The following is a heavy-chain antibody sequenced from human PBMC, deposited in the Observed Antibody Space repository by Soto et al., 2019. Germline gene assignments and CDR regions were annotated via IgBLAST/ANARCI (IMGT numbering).Heavy chain of an antibody. D-gene: IGHD5-18*01. CDR1: GDSVSSNTVA. Sequence: PSRTLSLTCAISGDSVSSNTVAWNWIRQSPSRGLEWLGRTYYRSKWYNDYAVSVKSRITINPDTSKNQFSLHLNSVTPEDTAVYYCARGYNYAFGYWGQGTLVTVSS. CDR2: TYYRSKWYN. V-gene: IGHV6-1*01. J-gene: IGHJ4*02. CDR3: ARGYNYAFGY.